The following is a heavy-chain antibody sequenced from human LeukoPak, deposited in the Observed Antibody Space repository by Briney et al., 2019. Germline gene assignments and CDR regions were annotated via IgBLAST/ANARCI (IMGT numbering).Heavy chain of an antibody. J-gene: IGHJ4*02. V-gene: IGHV3-7*01. D-gene: IGHD4-23*01. CDR3: AREWYESGGDSGGY. CDR1: GCTFSGHW. Sequence: GGSLRLSCAASGCTFSGHWLAWVRQAPGKGLEWVAAIKEDGREAHYVDSVRGRFTISRDNAKNSLYLQMDSLRAEDTATYYCAREWYESGGDSGGYWGQGTLITVSS. CDR2: IKEDGREA.